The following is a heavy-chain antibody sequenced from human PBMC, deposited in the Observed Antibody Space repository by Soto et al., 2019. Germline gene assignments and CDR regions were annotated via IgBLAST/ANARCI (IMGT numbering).Heavy chain of an antibody. CDR3: ARDGAAVGIHYDY. J-gene: IGHJ4*02. D-gene: IGHD6-13*01. CDR1: GASTYTNDW. CDR2: IHHTGRT. V-gene: IGHV4-4*02. Sequence: SETLSLTCAISGASTYTNDWWIWLRQPPGRGLEWIAEIHHTGRTNYNASFMGRAALSVDNSKNQFHLNLRAVTAADTAVYFCARDGAAVGIHYDYWGQGTLVTVSS.